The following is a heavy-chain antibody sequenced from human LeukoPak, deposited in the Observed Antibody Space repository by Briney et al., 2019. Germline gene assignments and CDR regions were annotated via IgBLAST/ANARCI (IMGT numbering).Heavy chain of an antibody. J-gene: IGHJ4*02. D-gene: IGHD2-2*01. CDR1: EFTFSSYS. Sequence: GGSLRLSCAASEFTFSSYSMNCVRQAPGKGLEWVSSICSTSRCIFYADSVKGRFTISRDNAKSSLYLQMNDLRAEDTAVYYCVRHGDTDSCLANWGQGTLVTVSS. V-gene: IGHV3-21*01. CDR3: VRHGDTDSCLAN. CDR2: ICSTSRCI.